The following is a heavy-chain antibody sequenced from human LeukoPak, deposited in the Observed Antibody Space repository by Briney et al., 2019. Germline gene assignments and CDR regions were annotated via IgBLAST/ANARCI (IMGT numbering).Heavy chain of an antibody. CDR2: INHSGST. V-gene: IGHV4-34*01. D-gene: IGHD3-22*01. CDR3: ARAIGYSYGYRSYYYDSSGYYYPYYFDY. CDR1: GGSISSYY. Sequence: SETLSLTCTVSGGSISSYYWSWIRQPPGKGLEWIGEINHSGSTNYNPSLKSRVTISVDTSKNQFSLKLSSVTAADTAVYYCARAIGYSYGYRSYYYDSSGYYYPYYFDYWGQGTLVTVSS. J-gene: IGHJ4*02.